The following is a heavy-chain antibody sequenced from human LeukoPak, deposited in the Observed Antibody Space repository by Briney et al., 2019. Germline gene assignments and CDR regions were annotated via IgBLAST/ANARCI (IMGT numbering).Heavy chain of an antibody. D-gene: IGHD3-22*01. Sequence: PGGSLRLSCAASGFTFSSYDMSWVREAPGKGLEWVSAISDSGGSTYYADSVEGRFTVSRDNSKNTLYLQMNSLRADDTAVYYCAKEVTDTGGHYYHYWGQGTLVTVAS. J-gene: IGHJ4*02. CDR1: GFTFSSYD. V-gene: IGHV3-23*01. CDR3: AKEVTDTGGHYYHY. CDR2: ISDSGGST.